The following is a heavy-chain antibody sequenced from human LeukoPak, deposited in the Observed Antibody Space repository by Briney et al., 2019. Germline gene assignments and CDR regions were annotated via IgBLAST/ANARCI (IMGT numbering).Heavy chain of an antibody. CDR1: SSSSHY. J-gene: IGHJ4*02. CDR3: TRVGYIDEGIDY. CDR2: IKQDGSKK. V-gene: IGHV3-7*04. Sequence: SSSSHYWGWIRQPPGKGLEWVANIKQDGSKKSYVDSVKGRFTISRGNAKNSLYLQMNSLRAEDTAIYYCTRVGYIDEGIDYWGQGTLVTVSS. D-gene: IGHD5-24*01.